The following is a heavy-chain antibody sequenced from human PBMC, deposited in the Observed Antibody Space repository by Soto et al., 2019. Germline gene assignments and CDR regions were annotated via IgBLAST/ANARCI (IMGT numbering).Heavy chain of an antibody. CDR2: ISPNGNNQ. D-gene: IGHD3-22*01. CDR1: GFSFSVYA. CDR3: ASGAAFYYDTSRY. V-gene: IGHV3-30-3*01. Sequence: GGSLRLSCAAPGFSFSVYALHWIRQAPGEGLEWVAVISPNGNNQYYADSVKGRFTISRDTSKSTLSLQMTSLRPEDTAVYYCASGAAFYYDTSRYWGQGTLVTVSS. J-gene: IGHJ4*02.